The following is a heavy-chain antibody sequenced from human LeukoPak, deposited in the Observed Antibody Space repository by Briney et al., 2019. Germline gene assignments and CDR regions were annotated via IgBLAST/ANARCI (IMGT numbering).Heavy chain of an antibody. D-gene: IGHD2-8*02. Sequence: GGSLRLSCAASGFTFSSYSMDWVRQAPGKGLEWVSYISGSSSTIYYADSVKGRFTISRDNAKNSLYLQMNSLRDEDTAVYFCARDRGCCTGGVCGSYFDYWGQGTLVTVSS. CDR1: GFTFSSYS. CDR3: ARDRGCCTGGVCGSYFDY. J-gene: IGHJ4*02. V-gene: IGHV3-48*02. CDR2: ISGSSSTI.